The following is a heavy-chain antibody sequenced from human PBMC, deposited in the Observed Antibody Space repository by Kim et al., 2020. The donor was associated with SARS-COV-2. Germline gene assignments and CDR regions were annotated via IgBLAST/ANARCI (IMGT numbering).Heavy chain of an antibody. Sequence: TIVAQKFQGRVTVSEDTSTNTAYVDLRRLKSDDTAVYYCATALGYSDALDPWGQGTLVTVSS. D-gene: IGHD5-12*01. CDR3: ATALGYSDALDP. CDR2: T. J-gene: IGHJ5*02. V-gene: IGHV1-24*01.